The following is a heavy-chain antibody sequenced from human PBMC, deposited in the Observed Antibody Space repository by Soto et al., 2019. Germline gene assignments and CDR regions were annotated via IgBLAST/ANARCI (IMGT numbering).Heavy chain of an antibody. Sequence: GGSLRLSCAASGFTFRSFTMNWVRQAPGRGLEWVSTISSNSAYIYYTDALRGRFTISRDNAKNSLHLQMNSLRAEDTAVYYCTRDASRDSSARGWFDPWGPGTLVTVSS. CDR1: GFTFRSFT. D-gene: IGHD6-13*01. CDR3: TRDASRDSSARGWFDP. J-gene: IGHJ5*02. V-gene: IGHV3-21*01. CDR2: ISSNSAYI.